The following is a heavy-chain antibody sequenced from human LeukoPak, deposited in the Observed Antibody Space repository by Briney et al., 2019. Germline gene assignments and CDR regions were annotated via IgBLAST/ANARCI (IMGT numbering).Heavy chain of an antibody. CDR3: ARDRYYYDSSARYFDY. CDR2: IYTSGST. CDR1: GGSISSYY. Sequence: PSETLSLTCTVSGGSISSYYRSWIRQPAGKGLEWIGRIYTSGSTNYNPSLKSRVTMSVDTSKNQFSLKLSSVTAADTAVYYCARDRYYYDSSARYFDYWGQGTLVTVSS. D-gene: IGHD3-22*01. J-gene: IGHJ4*02. V-gene: IGHV4-4*07.